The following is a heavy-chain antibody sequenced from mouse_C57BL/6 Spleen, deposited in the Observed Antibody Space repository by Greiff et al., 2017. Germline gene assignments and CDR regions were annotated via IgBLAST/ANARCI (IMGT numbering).Heavy chain of an antibody. Sequence: EVQLQQSGPELVKPGASVKISCKASGYSFTGYYMNWVKQSPEKSLEWIGEINPSTGGTTYNQKFKAKATLTVAKSSSTAYMQLKSLTSEDSAVYYCASSDDYDDGGMDYWGQGTSVTVSS. CDR1: GYSFTGYY. CDR3: ASSDDYDDGGMDY. J-gene: IGHJ4*01. CDR2: INPSTGGT. D-gene: IGHD2-4*01. V-gene: IGHV1-42*01.